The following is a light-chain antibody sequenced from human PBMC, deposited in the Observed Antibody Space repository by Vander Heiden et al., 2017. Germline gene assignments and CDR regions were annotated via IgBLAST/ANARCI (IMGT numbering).Light chain of an antibody. CDR2: DAS. J-gene: IGKJ4*01. Sequence: DSQINQPPSSLSASEGDSLPITARASQDMSYYLYWYQPKPGKAPKLLVDDASDLEAGVTSRFSGSGSETDFTITISSLQPEDIATYYCQQYDHPPLTFGGGTKVEIK. CDR1: QDMSYY. CDR3: QQYDHPPLT. V-gene: IGKV1-33*01.